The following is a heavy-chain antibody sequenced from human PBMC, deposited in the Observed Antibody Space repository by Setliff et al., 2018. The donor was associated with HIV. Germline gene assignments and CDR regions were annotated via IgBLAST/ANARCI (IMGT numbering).Heavy chain of an antibody. CDR1: GYSISSGYY. J-gene: IGHJ6*02. V-gene: IGHV4-38-2*01. D-gene: IGHD2-21*02. Sequence: PEETLSLTCAVSGYSISSGYYWGWIRQPPGKGLEWIGSIYHSGSTYYNPSLKSRVTISVDTSKNQFSLKLSSVTAADTAVYYCARAMRGVVVTNMYYYYGMDVWGQGTTVTVS. CDR2: IYHSGST. CDR3: ARAMRGVVVTNMYYYYGMDV.